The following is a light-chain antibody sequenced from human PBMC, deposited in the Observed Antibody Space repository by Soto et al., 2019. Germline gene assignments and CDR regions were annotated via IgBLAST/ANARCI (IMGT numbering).Light chain of an antibody. CDR3: QQYGSSPWT. Sequence: EIVLTQSPGPLSLSPGERATLSCRASQSVSSSYLAWYQQKPGQAPRLLIYGASSRATGIPDRFSGSGSGTDFTITISRLEPEDFAVYYCQQYGSSPWTFGRGTKVEIE. J-gene: IGKJ1*01. CDR1: QSVSSSY. V-gene: IGKV3-20*01. CDR2: GAS.